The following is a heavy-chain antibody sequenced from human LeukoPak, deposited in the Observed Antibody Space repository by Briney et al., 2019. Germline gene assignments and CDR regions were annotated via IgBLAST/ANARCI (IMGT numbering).Heavy chain of an antibody. V-gene: IGHV3-23*01. CDR1: GFTFSTNA. CDR2: IDGGGGSA. Sequence: GGSLRLSCAASGFTFSTNAMSWVRQSPGKGLEWVSMIDGGGGSAYYADSVKGRFTISRDDSKNTLFLQMNSLRAEDTAVYYCARLRGTTMTLYSFDYWGQGTLVTVSS. CDR3: ARLRGTTMTLYSFDY. J-gene: IGHJ4*02. D-gene: IGHD3-10*01.